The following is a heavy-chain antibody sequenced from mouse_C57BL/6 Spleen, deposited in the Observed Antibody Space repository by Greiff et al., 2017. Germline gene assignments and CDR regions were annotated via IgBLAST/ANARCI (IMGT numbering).Heavy chain of an antibody. D-gene: IGHD1-1*01. CDR3: ARAHYYGSSDGDFDV. J-gene: IGHJ1*03. CDR1: GYSITSDY. Sequence: EVQGVESGPGLAKPSQTLSLTCSVTGYSITSDYWNWIRKFPGNKLEYMGYISYSGSTYYNPSLKSRISITRDTSKNQYYLQLNSVTTEDTAAYYGARAHYYGSSDGDFDVWGTGTTVTVSS. CDR2: ISYSGST. V-gene: IGHV3-8*01.